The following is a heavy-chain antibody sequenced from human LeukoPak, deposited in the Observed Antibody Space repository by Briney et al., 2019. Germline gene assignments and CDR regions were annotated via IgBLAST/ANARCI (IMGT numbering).Heavy chain of an antibody. CDR2: IVGSGSTT. CDR3: VRGNYGFDY. D-gene: IGHD4-11*01. Sequence: GALRLSCAASGFSFSDYYMSWIRQAPGKGLECVSNIVGSGSTTDYADSVKGRFTISRDNAKNSLYLQMNSLRAEDTAVYYCVRGNYGFDYWGQGTLVTVSS. CDR1: GFSFSDYY. J-gene: IGHJ4*02. V-gene: IGHV3-11*01.